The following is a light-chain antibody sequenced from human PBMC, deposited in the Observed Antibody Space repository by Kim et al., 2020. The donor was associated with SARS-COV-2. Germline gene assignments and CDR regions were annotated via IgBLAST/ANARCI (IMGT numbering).Light chain of an antibody. CDR3: QSYDNSLSGWV. J-gene: IGLJ3*02. CDR1: SSNIGAGYD. CDR2: GNS. V-gene: IGLV1-40*01. Sequence: QLVLTQPPSVSGAPGQRLTISCTGSSSNIGAGYDVHWYQQLPGTAPKLLIYGNSNRPSGVPDRFSGSKSGTSASLAITGLQAEDEADYYCQSYDNSLSGWVFGGGTQLTVL.